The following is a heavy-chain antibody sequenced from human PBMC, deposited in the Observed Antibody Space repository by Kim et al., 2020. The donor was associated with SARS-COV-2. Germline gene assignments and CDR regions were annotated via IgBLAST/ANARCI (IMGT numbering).Heavy chain of an antibody. CDR3: AREVAPYGTEGWFDP. CDR2: ISYDGSNK. V-gene: IGHV3-30*04. D-gene: IGHD3-10*01. CDR1: GFTFSSYA. J-gene: IGHJ5*02. Sequence: GGSLRLSCAASGFTFSSYAMHWVRQAPGKGLEWVAVISYDGSNKYYADSVKGRFTISRDNSKNTLYLQMNSLRAEDTAVYYCAREVAPYGTEGWFDPWGQGTLVTVSS.